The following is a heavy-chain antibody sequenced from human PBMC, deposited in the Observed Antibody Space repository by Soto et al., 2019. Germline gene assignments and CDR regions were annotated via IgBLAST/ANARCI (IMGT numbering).Heavy chain of an antibody. CDR1: GFIFSNNG. CDR2: MSYDGSDT. J-gene: IGHJ4*02. D-gene: IGHD3-10*02. CDR3: TIVRVADSALDH. Sequence: PGGSRRLSCVASGFIFSNNGMHWVRQTPGKGLEWVAFMSYDGSDTFYADSVKGRFTISRDNSKNTLFLHMSNLRAEDTAMYYCTIVRVADSALDHWGQGTLVTVSS. V-gene: IGHV3-30*02.